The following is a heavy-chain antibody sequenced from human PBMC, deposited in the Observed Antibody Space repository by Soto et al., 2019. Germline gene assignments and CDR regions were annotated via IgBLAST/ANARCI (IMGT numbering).Heavy chain of an antibody. D-gene: IGHD3-10*01. CDR3: ARQGVRYYGSGSYFSVNWFDP. V-gene: IGHV4-39*01. CDR1: GGSISSSSYY. Sequence: QLQLQESGPGLVKPSETLSLTCTVSGGSISSSSYYWGWIRQPPGKGLEWIGSIYYSGSTYYNPSLKSRVTISVDTSKNQFSRKLSSVTAADTAVYYCARQGVRYYGSGSYFSVNWFDPWGQGTLVTVSS. CDR2: IYYSGST. J-gene: IGHJ5*02.